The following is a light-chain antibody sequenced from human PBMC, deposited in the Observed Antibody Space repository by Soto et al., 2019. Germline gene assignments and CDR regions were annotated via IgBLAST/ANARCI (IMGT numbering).Light chain of an antibody. J-gene: IGKJ5*01. V-gene: IGKV3-20*01. CDR1: HSVTSSS. CDR2: GAS. Sequence: IVLTHFPGTLSLSPGERATLSGRSSHSVTSSSLAWYQQKVGRAPRVLIYGASNRATGIPDRFSGSGSGTDFTLTITRLEPEDFAVXYCQKYGSSPRTFGQGTELEIK. CDR3: QKYGSSPRT.